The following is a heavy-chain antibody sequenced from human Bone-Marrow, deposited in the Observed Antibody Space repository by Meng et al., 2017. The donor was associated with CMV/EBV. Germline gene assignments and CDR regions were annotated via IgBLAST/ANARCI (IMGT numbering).Heavy chain of an antibody. V-gene: IGHV3-74*01. J-gene: IGHJ4*02. CDR1: GFTFSSYW. D-gene: IGHD3-22*01. CDR2: INSDGSST. Sequence: GGSLRLSCAASGFTFSSYWMHWVRQAPGKGLVWVSRINSDGSSTSYADSVKGRFTISRDNAKNTMYLQMNSLRAEDTAVYYCARDPIGSGYAYFDYWGQGTLVTVSS. CDR3: ARDPIGSGYAYFDY.